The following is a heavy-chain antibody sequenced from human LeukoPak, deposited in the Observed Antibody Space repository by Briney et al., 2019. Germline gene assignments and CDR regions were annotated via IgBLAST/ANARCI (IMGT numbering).Heavy chain of an antibody. D-gene: IGHD2-2*01. J-gene: IGHJ4*02. CDR2: ISAYNGNT. V-gene: IGHV1-18*01. Sequence: ASVKVSCKASGYTFTSYGISWVRQAPGQGLEWMGRISAYNGNTNYAQKLQGRVTMTTDTSTSTAYMELRSLRSDDTAVYYCARGQEVPAVDTYFDYWGQGTLVTVSS. CDR3: ARGQEVPAVDTYFDY. CDR1: GYTFTSYG.